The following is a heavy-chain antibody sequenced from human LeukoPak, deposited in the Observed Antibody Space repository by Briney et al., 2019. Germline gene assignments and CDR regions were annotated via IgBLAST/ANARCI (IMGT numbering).Heavy chain of an antibody. CDR3: ARGFSSSWYEWFDP. J-gene: IGHJ5*02. CDR2: INHSGST. CDR1: GGSISSYY. D-gene: IGHD6-13*01. Sequence: PSETLSLTCTVSGGSISSYYWSWIRQPPGKGLEWIGEINHSGSTNYNPSLKSRVTISVDTSKNQFSLKLSSVTAADTAVYYCARGFSSSWYEWFDPWGQGTLVTVSS. V-gene: IGHV4-34*01.